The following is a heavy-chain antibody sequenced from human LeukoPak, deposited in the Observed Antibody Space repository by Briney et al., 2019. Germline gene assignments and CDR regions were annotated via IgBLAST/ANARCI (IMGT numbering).Heavy chain of an antibody. V-gene: IGHV4-59*01. CDR2: IYYSGST. D-gene: IGHD3-10*01. J-gene: IGHJ4*02. Sequence: PSETLFPTCTVSGGSISSYYWSWIRQPPGKGLEWIGYIYYSGSTNYNPSLKSRVTISVDTSKNQFSLKLSSVTAADTAVYYCARDGSGIPYYGSGSYDYWGQGTLVTVSS. CDR1: GGSISSYY. CDR3: ARDGSGIPYYGSGSYDY.